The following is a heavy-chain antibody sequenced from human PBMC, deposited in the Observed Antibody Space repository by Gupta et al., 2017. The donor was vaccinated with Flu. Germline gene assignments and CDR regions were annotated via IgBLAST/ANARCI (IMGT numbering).Heavy chain of an antibody. CDR3: ATETQYTWNDGGIDS. V-gene: IGHV1-69*06. J-gene: IGHJ4*02. Sequence: INWVRQAPGQGLEWMGGLVLIFNSTYYAQKFRGRVTITADKSTSTAYMEINNLRSDDSAIFYCATETQYTWNDGGIDSWGQGTRVTVSS. D-gene: IGHD1-1*01. CDR2: LVLIFNST.